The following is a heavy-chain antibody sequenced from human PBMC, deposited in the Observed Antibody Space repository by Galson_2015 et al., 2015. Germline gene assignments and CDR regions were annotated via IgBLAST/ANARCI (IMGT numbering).Heavy chain of an antibody. J-gene: IGHJ4*02. D-gene: IGHD3-22*01. CDR2: AYNGNT. CDR3: ARVTDSSGYYGVGY. V-gene: IGHV1-18*01. Sequence: AYNGNTNDAQKLQGRVTMTTDTSTSTAYMELRSLRSDDTAVYYCARVTDSSGYYGVGYWGQGTLVTVSS.